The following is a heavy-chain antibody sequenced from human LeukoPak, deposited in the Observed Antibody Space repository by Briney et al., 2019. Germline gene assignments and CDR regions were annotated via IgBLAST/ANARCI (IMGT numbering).Heavy chain of an antibody. D-gene: IGHD3-10*01. CDR2: ISSSRSYI. V-gene: IGHV3-21*01. J-gene: IGHJ3*02. Sequence: PGGSLRLSCAASGFTFSSYSMNWVRQAPGKGLEWVSSISSSRSYIYYADSVKGRFTISRDNAKNSLYLQVNSLRAEDTAVYYCARDPFGYYGSGSYYKFNAFDIWGQGTMGTVSS. CDR1: GFTFSSYS. CDR3: ARDPFGYYGSGSYYKFNAFDI.